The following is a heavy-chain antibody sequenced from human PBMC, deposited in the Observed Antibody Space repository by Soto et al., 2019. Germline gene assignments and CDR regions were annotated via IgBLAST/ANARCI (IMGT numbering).Heavy chain of an antibody. Sequence: PGGSLRLSCAASGFSFSRYAMMWVRQAPGKGQEWVAGMTGSGGDIRYADSVKGRFTISKDNSKNTLYLQMNSLRAEDTAIYYCAKDSMAKGAFDIWGQGTMVTVSS. J-gene: IGHJ3*02. CDR1: GFSFSRYA. CDR2: MTGSGGDI. D-gene: IGHD3-3*02. V-gene: IGHV3-23*01. CDR3: AKDSMAKGAFDI.